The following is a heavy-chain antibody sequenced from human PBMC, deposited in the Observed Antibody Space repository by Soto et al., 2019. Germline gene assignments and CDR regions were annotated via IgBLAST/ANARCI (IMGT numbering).Heavy chain of an antibody. J-gene: IGHJ4*02. CDR2: IYYSGST. D-gene: IGHD6-13*01. CDR3: ARKPVGYSSSYFDY. CDR1: GGSISSSSYY. Sequence: SETLSLTCTVSGGSISSSSYYWGWIRQPPGKGLEWIGSIYYSGSTYYNPSLKSRVTISVDTSKNQFSLKLSSVTAADTAVYYCARKPVGYSSSYFDYWGQGTLVTVSS. V-gene: IGHV4-39*01.